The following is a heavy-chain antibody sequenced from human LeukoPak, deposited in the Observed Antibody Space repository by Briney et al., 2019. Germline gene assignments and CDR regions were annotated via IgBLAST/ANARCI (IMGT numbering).Heavy chain of an antibody. Sequence: SETLSLTCTVSGGSFSSSSHYWGWVRQPPGKGLEWIGSMYYSGSTYYNTSLRSRVTISVDTSRDQFSLKLSSVTAADTAVYYCARHFDRDGYKSNAFDTWGQGTMVTVSS. CDR3: ARHFDRDGYKSNAFDT. CDR2: MYYSGST. D-gene: IGHD5-24*01. J-gene: IGHJ3*02. V-gene: IGHV4-39*01. CDR1: GGSFSSSSHY.